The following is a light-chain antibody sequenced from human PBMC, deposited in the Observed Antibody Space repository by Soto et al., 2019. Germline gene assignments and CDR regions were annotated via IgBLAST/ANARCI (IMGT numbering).Light chain of an antibody. J-gene: IGKJ3*01. V-gene: IGKV3-15*01. CDR3: QQRINWPVT. CDR1: QSVSSD. CDR2: GAS. Sequence: EIVMTQSPATLSVSPGERATLSCRASQSVSSDLAWYHQKPGQAPRLLIYGASTRATGIPARFSGSGSGTEFTLTINSLQSEDFAVYYCQQRINWPVTFGPGNKVDIK.